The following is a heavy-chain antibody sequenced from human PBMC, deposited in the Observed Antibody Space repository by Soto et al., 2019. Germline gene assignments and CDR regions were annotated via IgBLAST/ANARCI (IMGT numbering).Heavy chain of an antibody. CDR3: AKDLGSDDFWGAYYTCYCMDV. CDR2: ISGSGDNT. CDR1: GFTFSSYA. D-gene: IGHD3-3*01. V-gene: IGHV3-23*01. Sequence: EVQLLESGGGLVQPGGSLRLSCAASGFTFSSYALNWVRQAPGKGLEWVSVISGSGDNTYYADSVKGRFTISRDNSKNTLYLQMNSLRAEDTAVYYCAKDLGSDDFWGAYYTCYCMDVWGKGTRVTVSS. J-gene: IGHJ6*03.